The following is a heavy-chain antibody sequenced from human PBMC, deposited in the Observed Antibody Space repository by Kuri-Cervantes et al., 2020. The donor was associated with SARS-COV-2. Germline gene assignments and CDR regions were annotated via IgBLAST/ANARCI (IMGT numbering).Heavy chain of an antibody. CDR1: GFTFSSYG. CDR2: IRYDGSNK. Sequence: GGSLRLSCAASGFTFSSYGMHWVRQAPGKGLEWVAFIRYDGSNKYYADSVKGRFTISRDNSKNTLYLQMNSLRAEDTAVYYCAKDVWYSSRTFDYWRQGNLVNGAS. V-gene: IGHV3-30*02. J-gene: IGHJ4*02. CDR3: AKDVWYSSRTFDY. D-gene: IGHD5-18*01.